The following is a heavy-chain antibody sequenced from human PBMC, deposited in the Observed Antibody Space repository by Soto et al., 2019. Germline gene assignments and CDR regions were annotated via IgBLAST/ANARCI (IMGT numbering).Heavy chain of an antibody. CDR1: GYTFIAYH. Sequence: QVQLVQSGAEAKKPGASVKVSCKASGYTFIAYHIHWLRQAPGQGLEWMGWINPNSGGTNYAQEFQDRVTMTRDTSISTAYMELSRLTSDDTAMYYCAKDNGSSWYEDFDYWGQGTLVTVSP. CDR2: INPNSGGT. V-gene: IGHV1-2*02. D-gene: IGHD6-13*01. CDR3: AKDNGSSWYEDFDY. J-gene: IGHJ4*02.